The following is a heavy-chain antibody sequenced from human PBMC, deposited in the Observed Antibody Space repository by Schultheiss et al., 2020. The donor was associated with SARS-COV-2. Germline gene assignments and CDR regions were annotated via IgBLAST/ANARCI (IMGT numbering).Heavy chain of an antibody. CDR3: ARDYYDSSGYPFDY. Sequence: GSLRLSCAVYGGSFSGYYWSWIRQPPGKGLEWIGEINHSGSTNYNPSLKSRVTISVDTSKNQFSLKLSSVTAADTAVYYCARDYYDSSGYPFDYWGQGTLVTVSS. CDR2: INHSGST. CDR1: GGSFSGYY. J-gene: IGHJ4*02. V-gene: IGHV4-34*01. D-gene: IGHD3-22*01.